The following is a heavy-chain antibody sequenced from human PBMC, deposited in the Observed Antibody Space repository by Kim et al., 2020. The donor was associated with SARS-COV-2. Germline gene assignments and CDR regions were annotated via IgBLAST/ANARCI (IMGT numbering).Heavy chain of an antibody. D-gene: IGHD1-26*01. CDR1: GFIFSSYA. J-gene: IGHJ3*02. V-gene: IGHV3-23*01. CDR2: ISISGGST. CDR3: AKDRGSFRAFDI. Sequence: GGSLRLSCAASGFIFSSYAMSWVRQAPGKGLEWVSSISISGGSTYYADSVKGRFTISRDNSKNTLYLQMNTLRAEDTAVYYCAKDRGSFRAFDIWGQGTMVTVSS.